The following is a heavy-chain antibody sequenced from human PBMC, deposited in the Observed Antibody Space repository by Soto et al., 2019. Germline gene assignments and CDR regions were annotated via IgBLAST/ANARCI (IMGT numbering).Heavy chain of an antibody. Sequence: AXVKVSCKASGYTFTSYAMHWVRQAPGQRLEWMGWINAGNGNTKYSQKFQGRVTITRDTSASTAYMELSSLRSEDTAVYYCARASGSGWYVWFDPWGQGNLVTVSS. CDR1: GYTFTSYA. J-gene: IGHJ5*02. CDR3: ARASGSGWYVWFDP. V-gene: IGHV1-3*01. D-gene: IGHD6-19*01. CDR2: INAGNGNT.